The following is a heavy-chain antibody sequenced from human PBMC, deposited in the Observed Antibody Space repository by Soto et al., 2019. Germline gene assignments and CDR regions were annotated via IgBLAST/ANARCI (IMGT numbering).Heavy chain of an antibody. CDR1: GFTFSSYG. V-gene: IGHV3-33*01. CDR3: ARDSPDYGDYTRLFDY. D-gene: IGHD4-17*01. J-gene: IGHJ4*02. CDR2: IWYDGSNK. Sequence: GGSLRLSCAASGFTFSSYGMHWGRQAPGKGLEWVAVIWYDGSNKYYADSVKGRFTISRDNSKNTLYLQMNSLRAEDTAVYYCARDSPDYGDYTRLFDYWGQGTLVTVSS.